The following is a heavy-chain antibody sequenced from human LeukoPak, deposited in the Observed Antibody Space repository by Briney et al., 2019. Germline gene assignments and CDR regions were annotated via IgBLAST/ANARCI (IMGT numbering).Heavy chain of an antibody. J-gene: IGHJ6*03. CDR1: GGSITDYY. D-gene: IGHD3-10*01. V-gene: IGHV4-34*01. CDR3: ARVGDLFGAHRVRGLPPDYYYMDV. CDR2: INHSGST. Sequence: PSETLSLTCALSGGSITDYYYNWVRQPPGKGLEWIGEINHSGSTTYNPSLKSRVIIAVDTSKNQFSLKLTSVTAADTAVHYCARVGDLFGAHRVRGLPPDYYYMDVWGKGTTVTVSS.